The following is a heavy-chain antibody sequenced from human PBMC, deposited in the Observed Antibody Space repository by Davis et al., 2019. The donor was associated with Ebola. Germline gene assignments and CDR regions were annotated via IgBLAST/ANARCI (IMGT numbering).Heavy chain of an antibody. CDR3: AREGELWITFPDY. D-gene: IGHD3-16*01. CDR1: GFTFSSYW. Sequence: PGGSLRLSCAASGFTFSSYWMHWVRQAPGKGLVWVSCINRDGSTTTYADSVKGRFTISRDNAKNTLYLQMNNLRVEDTAVYYCAREGELWITFPDYWGQGTLVTVSS. V-gene: IGHV3-74*03. CDR2: INRDGSTT. J-gene: IGHJ4*02.